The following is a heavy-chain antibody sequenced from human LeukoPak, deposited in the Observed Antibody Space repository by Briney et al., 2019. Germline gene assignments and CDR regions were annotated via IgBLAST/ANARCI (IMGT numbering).Heavy chain of an antibody. V-gene: IGHV4-59*12. CDR1: GGSITYYY. CDR3: ARGLSEDYYDSNGFYYVFDS. CDR2: IYYTGSA. D-gene: IGHD3-22*01. J-gene: IGHJ4*02. Sequence: SETLSLTCTVSGGSITYYYWNWIRQPPGKGLEWIGYIYYTGSANYNPSLKSRVTISVDTSKNQFSLKLSSVTAADTAVYYCARGLSEDYYDSNGFYYVFDSWGQGTLVTVSS.